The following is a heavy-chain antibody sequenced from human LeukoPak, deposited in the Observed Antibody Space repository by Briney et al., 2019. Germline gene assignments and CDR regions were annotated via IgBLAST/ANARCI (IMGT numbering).Heavy chain of an antibody. CDR3: ASAGYNYPNYYYYGMDV. V-gene: IGHV4-34*01. D-gene: IGHD5-24*01. CDR1: GGSISSYY. J-gene: IGHJ6*02. Sequence: SETLSLTCTVSGGSISSYYWSWIRQPPGKGLEWIGEINHSGSTNYNPSLKSRVTISVDTSKNQFSLKLSSVTAADTAVYYCASAGYNYPNYYYYGMDVWGQGTTVTVSS. CDR2: INHSGST.